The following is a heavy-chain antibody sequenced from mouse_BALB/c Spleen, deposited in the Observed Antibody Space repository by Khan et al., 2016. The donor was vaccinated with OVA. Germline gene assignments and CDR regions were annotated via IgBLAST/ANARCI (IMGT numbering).Heavy chain of an antibody. CDR3: ARGCYMYGSWFAY. CDR1: GYIFTNYG. Sequence: QIQLVQSGPELKKPGETVKISCKASGYIFTNYGMNWVKQAPGKGLKWMGWINTNTGEPTFAEEFKERFAFSLETSANTAYLQINSLTHEDTATYLCARGCYMYGSWFAYWGQGTLVTVSA. CDR2: INTNTGEP. V-gene: IGHV9-3*02. D-gene: IGHD2-14*01. J-gene: IGHJ3*01.